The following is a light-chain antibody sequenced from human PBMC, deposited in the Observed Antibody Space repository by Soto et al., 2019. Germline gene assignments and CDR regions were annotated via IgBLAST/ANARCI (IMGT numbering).Light chain of an antibody. CDR2: ATS. Sequence: DIQMTQSPSSLSASVGDRVSITCRASQSISANLNWFQQKPGRAPNLLIYATSTLQSGVPSRFSGTRSGTEFTLTISTLQPEDSATYYCQQSYAIPLTFGGGTKVDIK. CDR3: QQSYAIPLT. V-gene: IGKV1-39*01. CDR1: QSISAN. J-gene: IGKJ4*01.